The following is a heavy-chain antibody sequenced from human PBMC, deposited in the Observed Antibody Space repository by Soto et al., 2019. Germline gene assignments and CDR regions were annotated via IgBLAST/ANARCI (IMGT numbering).Heavy chain of an antibody. CDR2: VFHTGFT. D-gene: IGHD1-1*01. V-gene: IGHV4-39*01. Sequence: SETLSLTCAVSGVSVSGSYYYWAWLRQSPGKGPEWIGSVFHTGFTSYNPSLESRVSVSVDTSKSQFSLKLSAVTASDTAVYYCATSQKGYNWNYFDHWGQGALVT. J-gene: IGHJ4*02. CDR1: GVSVSGSYYY. CDR3: ATSQKGYNWNYFDH.